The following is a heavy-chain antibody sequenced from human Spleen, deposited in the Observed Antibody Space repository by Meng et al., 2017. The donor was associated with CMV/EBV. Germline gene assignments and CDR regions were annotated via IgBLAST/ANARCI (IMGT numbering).Heavy chain of an antibody. CDR2: IKQDGSEK. V-gene: IGHV3-7*04. CDR3: ARALSSGWYFDY. Sequence: GESLKISCAASGFTFSSYWMSWVRQAPGKGLEWVANIKQDGSEKYYVDSVKGRFTISRDNAKNSLYLQMNSLRAEDTAVYYCARALSSGWYFDYWGQGTLVTVSS. J-gene: IGHJ4*02. D-gene: IGHD6-19*01. CDR1: GFTFSSYW.